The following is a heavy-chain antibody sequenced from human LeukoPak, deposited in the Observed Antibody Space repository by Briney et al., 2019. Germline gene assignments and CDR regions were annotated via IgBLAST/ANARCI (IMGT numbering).Heavy chain of an antibody. CDR3: ANVGDHGDYGTFDAFDT. CDR1: GFPLRDFP. V-gene: IGHV3-23*01. J-gene: IGHJ3*02. CDR2: ISGGGNT. Sequence: QAGGSLRLSCAASGFPLRDFPMNWVRQAPGKGLEWVSGISGGGNTYYPDSVKGRFTISRDNSKNTLYLQMSSLRAEDTAIYYCANVGDHGDYGTFDAFDTWGQGTMVTVSS. D-gene: IGHD4-17*01.